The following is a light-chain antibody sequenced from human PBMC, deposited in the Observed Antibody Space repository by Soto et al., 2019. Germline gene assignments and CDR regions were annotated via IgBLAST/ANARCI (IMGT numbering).Light chain of an antibody. CDR3: RHYYTYPIS. CDR2: EAS. V-gene: IGKV1-5*03. CDR1: QSISPW. J-gene: IGKJ5*01. Sequence: DIQMTQSPSTLSASVGDIVTITCRASQSISPWLAWYHQKPGRAPHLLLYEASILESGVPSRFSGSGSWTEFTRTISSLQPDDFATYYCRHYYTYPISFGQGTRLEIK.